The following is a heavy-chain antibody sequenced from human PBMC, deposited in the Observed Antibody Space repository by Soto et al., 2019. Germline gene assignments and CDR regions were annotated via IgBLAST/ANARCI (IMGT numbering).Heavy chain of an antibody. J-gene: IGHJ5*02. CDR3: ARHRDLTIFGVVIYGCWFDP. D-gene: IGHD3-3*01. CDR2: IYYSGST. Sequence: SETLSLTCTVSGGSISSSSYYWGWIRQPPGKGLEWIGSIYYSGSTYYNPSLKSRVTISVDTSKNQFSLKLSSVTAADTAVYYCARHRDLTIFGVVIYGCWFDPWGQGTLVTAPQ. CDR1: GGSISSSSYY. V-gene: IGHV4-39*01.